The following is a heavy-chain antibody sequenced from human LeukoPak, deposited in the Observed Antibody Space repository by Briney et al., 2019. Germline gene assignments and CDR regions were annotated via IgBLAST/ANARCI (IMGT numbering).Heavy chain of an antibody. V-gene: IGHV3-48*01. D-gene: IGHD2-21*01. CDR1: GFTFSSYS. CDR3: ARVRDKALFDY. CDR2: ISSSSSTI. Sequence: RGVSLRLSCAASGFTFSSYSMNWVRQAPGKGLEWVSYISSSSSTIYYADSVKGRFTISRDNAKNSLYLQMNSLRAEDTAVYYCARVRDKALFDYWGQGTLVTVSS. J-gene: IGHJ4*02.